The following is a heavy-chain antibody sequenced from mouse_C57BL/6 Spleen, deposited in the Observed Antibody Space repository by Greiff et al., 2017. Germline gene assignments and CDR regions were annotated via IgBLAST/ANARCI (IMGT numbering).Heavy chain of an antibody. CDR2: IYPGNSDT. V-gene: IGHV1-5*01. Sequence: EVQLQQSGTVLARPGASVKMSCKTSGYTFTSYWMHWVKQRPGQGLEWIGAIYPGNSDTSYNQKFKGKAKLTAVTSASTAYMEVSSLTNEDSAVYYCTRCPLYDGYYYRDYWGQGTSVTVSS. J-gene: IGHJ4*01. CDR1: GYTFTSYW. CDR3: TRCPLYDGYYYRDY. D-gene: IGHD2-3*01.